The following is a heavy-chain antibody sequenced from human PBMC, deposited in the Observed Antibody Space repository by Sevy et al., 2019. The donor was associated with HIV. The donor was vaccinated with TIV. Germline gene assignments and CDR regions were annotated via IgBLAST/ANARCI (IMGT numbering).Heavy chain of an antibody. CDR3: VRETLYSGYDSRYYYYGMDV. Sequence: GASVKVSCKASGYTFTGYYMHWVRQAPGQGLEWMGWINPNSGGTNYAQKFQGRVTMTRDTSISTAYMELSRLRSDDTAVYYCVRETLYSGYDSRYYYYGMDVWGQGTTVTVSS. CDR2: INPNSGGT. D-gene: IGHD5-12*01. J-gene: IGHJ6*02. V-gene: IGHV1-2*02. CDR1: GYTFTGYY.